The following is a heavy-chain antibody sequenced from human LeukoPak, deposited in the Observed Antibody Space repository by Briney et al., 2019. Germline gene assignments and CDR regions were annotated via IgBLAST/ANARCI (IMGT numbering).Heavy chain of an antibody. D-gene: IGHD5-24*01. CDR3: ARSRYNLDY. CDR1: GFTFSSYD. CDR2: IRYDGSNE. V-gene: IGHV3-33*01. Sequence: GRSLRLSCAASGFTFSSYDMHWVRQAPGKGPEWVAIIRYDGSNEYYADSVKGRFTISRDNSKKTLYLQMNSLRAEDTAVYYCARSRYNLDYWGQGTLVTVSS. J-gene: IGHJ4*02.